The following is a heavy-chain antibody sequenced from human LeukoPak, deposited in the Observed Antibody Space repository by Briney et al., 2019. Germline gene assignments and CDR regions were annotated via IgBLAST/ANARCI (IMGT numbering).Heavy chain of an antibody. D-gene: IGHD5-18*01. CDR1: GFSFSSYG. J-gene: IGHJ4*02. V-gene: IGHV3-33*06. Sequence: PGRSLRLSCAASGFSFSSYGMHWVRQAPGKGLEWVAVIWYDGTNKYYADSVKGRFTISRDNPKNALYLQMNSLRAEDTAVYYCAKGWGYTTMVRYYFDYWGQGALVTVSS. CDR3: AKGWGYTTMVRYYFDY. CDR2: IWYDGTNK.